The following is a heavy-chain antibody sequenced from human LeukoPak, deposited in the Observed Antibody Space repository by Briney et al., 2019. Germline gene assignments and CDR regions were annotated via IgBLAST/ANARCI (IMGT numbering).Heavy chain of an antibody. D-gene: IGHD2-15*01. V-gene: IGHV3-33*01. Sequence: GSLRLSCAASGFTFSSYGMHWVRQAPGKGLEWVAVIWYDGSNKYYADSVKGRFTISRDNAKNSLYLQMNSLRAEDSAVYYCARDLVYCSGGSRYQRAFDYWGQGTLVTVSS. J-gene: IGHJ4*02. CDR2: IWYDGSNK. CDR1: GFTFSSYG. CDR3: ARDLVYCSGGSRYQRAFDY.